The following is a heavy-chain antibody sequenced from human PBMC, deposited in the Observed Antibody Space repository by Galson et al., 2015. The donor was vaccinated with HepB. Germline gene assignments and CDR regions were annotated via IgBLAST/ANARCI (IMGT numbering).Heavy chain of an antibody. CDR1: GFTFSSYA. V-gene: IGHV3-23*01. CDR2: ISGSGGST. Sequence: SLRLSCAASGFTFSSYAMSWVRQAPGKGLEWVSAISGSGGSTYYADSVKGRFTISRDNSKNTLYLQMNSLRAEDTAVYYCAKDRRENNWNDEPQVDAFDIWGQGTMVTVSS. J-gene: IGHJ3*02. D-gene: IGHD1-1*01. CDR3: AKDRRENNWNDEPQVDAFDI.